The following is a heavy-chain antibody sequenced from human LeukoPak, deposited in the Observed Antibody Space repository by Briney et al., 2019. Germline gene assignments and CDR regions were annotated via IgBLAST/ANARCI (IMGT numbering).Heavy chain of an antibody. V-gene: IGHV3-23*01. Sequence: GGSLRLSCAASGFTFSSYAMSWVRQAPGKGLVWVSAISGSGGSTYYADSVKGRFTISSDNSKNTLYLQMNSLRAEDTAVYYCAKLDHDFWSGYENWFDPWGQGTLVTVSS. J-gene: IGHJ5*02. CDR2: ISGSGGST. CDR3: AKLDHDFWSGYENWFDP. CDR1: GFTFSSYA. D-gene: IGHD3-3*01.